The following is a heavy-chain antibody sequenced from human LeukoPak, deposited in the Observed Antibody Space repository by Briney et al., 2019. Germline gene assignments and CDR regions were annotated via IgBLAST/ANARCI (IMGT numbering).Heavy chain of an antibody. V-gene: IGHV1-18*01. CDR2: ISAYNGNT. J-gene: IGHJ3*02. D-gene: IGHD6-6*01. CDR3: ARVAPSSKSSAFDI. CDR1: GYTFTSYG. Sequence: GASVKVSCKASGYTFTSYGISWVRQAPGQGLEWMGWISAYNGNTNSAQKLQGRVTMTTDTSTNTAYMELRSLRSDDTAVYYCARVAPSSKSSAFDIWGQGTMVTVSS.